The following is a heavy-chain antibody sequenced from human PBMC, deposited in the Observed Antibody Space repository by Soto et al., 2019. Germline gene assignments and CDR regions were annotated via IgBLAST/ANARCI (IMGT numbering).Heavy chain of an antibody. Sequence: SETLSLTCTVSGGSVSSGSYYWSWIRQPPGKGLEWIGYIYYSGSTNYNPSLKSRVTISVDTSKNQFSLKLSSVTAADTAVYYCARVSTAMVLYYYYGMHVWGPVTTATV. CDR1: GGSVSSGSYY. CDR2: IYYSGST. V-gene: IGHV4-61*01. CDR3: ARVSTAMVLYYYYGMHV. D-gene: IGHD5-18*01. J-gene: IGHJ6*02.